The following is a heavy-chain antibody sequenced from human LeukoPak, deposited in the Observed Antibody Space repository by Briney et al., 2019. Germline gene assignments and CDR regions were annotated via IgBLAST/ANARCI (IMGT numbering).Heavy chain of an antibody. Sequence: SETLSLTCTVSGGSISSGSYYWSWIRQPAGKGLEWIGRIYTSGSTNYNPSLKSRVTISVDTSKNQFSLKLSSVTAADTAVYYCARGYSSSWVLRADYWGQGTLVTVSS. CDR2: IYTSGST. CDR3: ARGYSSSWVLRADY. CDR1: GGSISSGSYY. J-gene: IGHJ4*02. V-gene: IGHV4-61*02. D-gene: IGHD6-13*01.